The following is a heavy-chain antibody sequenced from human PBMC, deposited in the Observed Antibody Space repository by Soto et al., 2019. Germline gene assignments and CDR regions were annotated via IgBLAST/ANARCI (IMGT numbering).Heavy chain of an antibody. CDR1: GGSISSYYW. CDR2: IYWDDDK. J-gene: IGHJ4*02. D-gene: IGHD3-22*01. CDR3: AHASYYYDSSGYYHYYFDY. V-gene: IGHV2-5*08. Sequence: TLSLTCTVSGGSISSYYWSWIRQPPGKALEWLALIYWDDDKRYSPSMKSRLTITKDTSKNQVVLTMTNMDPVDTATYYCAHASYYYDSSGYYHYYFDYWGRGTLVTVSS.